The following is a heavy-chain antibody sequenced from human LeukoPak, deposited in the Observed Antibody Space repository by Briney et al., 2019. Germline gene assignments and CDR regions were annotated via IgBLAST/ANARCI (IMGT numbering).Heavy chain of an antibody. Sequence: PSETLSLTCTVSGGSISSSTYYWGWIRQPPGKGLEWIGSIYYSGSTYYNPSLKSRVTISVDTSKNQFSLKLSSVTAADTAVYYCAREGGGNTCFDYWGQGTLVTVSS. CDR2: IYYSGST. CDR3: AREGGGNTCFDY. J-gene: IGHJ4*02. D-gene: IGHD4-23*01. V-gene: IGHV4-39*01. CDR1: GGSISSSTYY.